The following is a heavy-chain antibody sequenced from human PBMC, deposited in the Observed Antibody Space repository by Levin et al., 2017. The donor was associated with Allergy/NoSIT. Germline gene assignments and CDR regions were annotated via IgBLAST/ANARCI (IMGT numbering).Heavy chain of an antibody. D-gene: IGHD4-17*01. Sequence: RASVKVSCKASGGTFSSYAISWVRQAPGQGLEWMGRIIPILGIANYAQKFQGRVTITADKSTSTAYMELSSLRSEDTAVYYCARNPATVTTYFDYWGQGTLVTVSS. V-gene: IGHV1-69*04. CDR3: ARNPATVTTYFDY. J-gene: IGHJ4*02. CDR2: IIPILGIA. CDR1: GGTFSSYA.